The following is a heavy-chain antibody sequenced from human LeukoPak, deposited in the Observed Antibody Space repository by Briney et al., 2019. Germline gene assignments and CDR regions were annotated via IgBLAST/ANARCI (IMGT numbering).Heavy chain of an antibody. CDR1: GYTFTGYY. J-gene: IGHJ5*02. Sequence: ASVKVSCKASGYTFTGYYMHWVRQAPGQGLEWMGWINPNSGGTNYAQKFQGRVTMTRDTSISTAYMELSRLRSDDTAVYYCARSSYYDFWSGYSSNENWFDPWGQGTLVTVSS. V-gene: IGHV1-2*02. CDR3: ARSSYYDFWSGYSSNENWFDP. CDR2: INPNSGGT. D-gene: IGHD3-3*01.